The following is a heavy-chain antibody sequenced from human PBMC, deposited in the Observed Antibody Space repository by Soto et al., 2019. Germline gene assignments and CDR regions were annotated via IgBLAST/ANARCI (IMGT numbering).Heavy chain of an antibody. CDR3: AQRPSYFDHNWFDP. J-gene: IGHJ5*02. D-gene: IGHD3-9*01. CDR1: GFSLNTSGVG. Sequence: QITLKESGPTLVKPTQTLTLTCTFSGFSLNTSGVGVGWIRQPPGKALEWLALIYWDDDKRYSPSLKSRLTTTKDTSKNQVLLTVTNMHPVDTATYYCAQRPSYFDHNWFDPWGQGTLVTVSS. CDR2: IYWDDDK. V-gene: IGHV2-5*02.